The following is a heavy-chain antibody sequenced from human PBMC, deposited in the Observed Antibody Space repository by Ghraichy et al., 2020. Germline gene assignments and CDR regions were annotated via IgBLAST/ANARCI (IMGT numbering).Heavy chain of an antibody. D-gene: IGHD6-6*01. CDR3: ARVGKQLPHDY. J-gene: IGHJ4*02. Sequence: GESLNISCAASGFTFSSYWMSWVRQAPGKGLEWVANIKQDGSEKYYVDSVKGRFTISRDNAKNSLYLQMNSLRAEDTAVYYCARVGKQLPHDYWGQGTLVTVSS. CDR2: IKQDGSEK. V-gene: IGHV3-7*01. CDR1: GFTFSSYW.